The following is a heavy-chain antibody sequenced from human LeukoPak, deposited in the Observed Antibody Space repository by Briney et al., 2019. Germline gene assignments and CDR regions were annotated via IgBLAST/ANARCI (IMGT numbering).Heavy chain of an antibody. D-gene: IGHD2-21*01. J-gene: IGHJ3*02. CDR1: GDSVSSNSAA. V-gene: IGHV6-1*01. Sequence: SQTLSLTCAISGDSVSSNSAAWNWIRQSPPRGLEWLGRTYYRSKWYNDYAVSVKSRITINPDTSKNQFSLQLNSVTPEDTAVYYCARAVTPYCGGDCSRAFDIWGQGTMVTVSS. CDR3: ARAVTPYCGGDCSRAFDI. CDR2: TYYRSKWYN.